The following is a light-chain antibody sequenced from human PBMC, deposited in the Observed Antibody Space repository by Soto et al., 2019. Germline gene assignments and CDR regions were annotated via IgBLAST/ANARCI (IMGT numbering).Light chain of an antibody. J-gene: IGLJ2*01. CDR3: AAWDGSLNSVV. CDR2: KND. Sequence: QSVLTQPPSASGTPGQRVTLSCSGSSSNIGSHSVFWFQQLPGTAPKLLIYKNDQRPSGVPDRFSGSKSGTSASLAISGLRSEDEADYYCAAWDGSLNSVVFGGGTKVTVL. V-gene: IGLV1-47*01. CDR1: SSNIGSHS.